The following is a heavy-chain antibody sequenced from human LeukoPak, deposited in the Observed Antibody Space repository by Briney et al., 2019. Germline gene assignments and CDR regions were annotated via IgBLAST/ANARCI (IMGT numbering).Heavy chain of an antibody. J-gene: IGHJ5*02. D-gene: IGHD6-13*01. V-gene: IGHV4-59*01. CDR1: GGSIDSNS. Sequence: SETLSLTCTVSGGSIDSNSWTWIRQPPGKGLEWIGYIYYSGTTNYNPSLKSRVTMSVDMSKSQFSLKLSSVTAADTAVYYCAGRSSSWKNWFDPWGQGTLVTVSS. CDR2: IYYSGTT. CDR3: AGRSSSWKNWFDP.